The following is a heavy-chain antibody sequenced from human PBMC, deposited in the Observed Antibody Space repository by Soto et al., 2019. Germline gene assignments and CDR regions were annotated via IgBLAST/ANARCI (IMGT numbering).Heavy chain of an antibody. Sequence: QVQLVQSGAEVKKPGSSVKVSCKVSGGTFSSYAIGWVRQAPGQGLEWMGGIVPFIGTPNYAQKVQGRVTITADESTHTAYMELTSLRSEDTAVYYCARSWNDVPPDYWGQGTLLTVSS. J-gene: IGHJ4*02. CDR3: ARSWNDVPPDY. CDR2: IVPFIGTP. V-gene: IGHV1-69*01. CDR1: GGTFSSYA. D-gene: IGHD1-1*01.